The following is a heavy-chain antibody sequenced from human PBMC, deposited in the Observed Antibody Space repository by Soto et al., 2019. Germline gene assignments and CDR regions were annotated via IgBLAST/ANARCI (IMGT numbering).Heavy chain of an antibody. D-gene: IGHD6-13*01. Sequence: GGSLRLSCAASGFTFSSYWMSWVRQAPGKGLEWVANIKQDGSEKYYVDSVKGRFTISRDNAKNSLYLQMNSLRAEDTAVYYCARGFTRGEPCSYAFDIWGQGTMVTVSS. J-gene: IGHJ3*02. CDR3: ARGFTRGEPCSYAFDI. V-gene: IGHV3-7*01. CDR1: GFTFSSYW. CDR2: IKQDGSEK.